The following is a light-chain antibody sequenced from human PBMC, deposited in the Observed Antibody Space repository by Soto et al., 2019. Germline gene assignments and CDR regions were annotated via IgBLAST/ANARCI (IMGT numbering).Light chain of an antibody. CDR3: QQGNSLPLT. J-gene: IGKJ4*01. Sequence: DIQMTQSPSSLSASVGDRVTITCRASQRITNYLNWYQEKSGKAPMLLIYATLSSNSGVPTRFSGSASGTDFSLTISSLEPEDFATYYRQQGNSLPLTFGGGTKVDIK. CDR2: ATL. CDR1: QRITNY. V-gene: IGKV1-39*01.